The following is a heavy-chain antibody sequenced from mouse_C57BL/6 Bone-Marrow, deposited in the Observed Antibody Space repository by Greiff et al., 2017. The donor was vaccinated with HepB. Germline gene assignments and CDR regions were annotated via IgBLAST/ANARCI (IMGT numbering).Heavy chain of an antibody. Sequence: EVKLQESGPGLVKPSQSLSLTCSVTGYSITSGYYWNWIRQFPGNKLEWMGYISYDGSNNYNPSLKNRISITRDTSKNQFFLKLNSVTTEETATYYCARGAIYYGNSWFAYWGQGTLVTVSA. CDR2: ISYDGSN. CDR3: ARGAIYYGNSWFAY. D-gene: IGHD2-1*01. V-gene: IGHV3-6*01. J-gene: IGHJ3*01. CDR1: GYSITSGYY.